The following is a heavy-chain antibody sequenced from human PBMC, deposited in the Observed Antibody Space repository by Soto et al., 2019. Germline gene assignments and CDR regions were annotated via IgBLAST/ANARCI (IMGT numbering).Heavy chain of an antibody. J-gene: IGHJ4*02. CDR1: GYTFTTYG. Sequence: QVQLVQSGTEVKEPGASVKVSCKASGYTFTTYGFNWVRQAPGQGLEWMGWINPYSGNTNYAEKFQDRVTMTTDTSTSTAYMELRSLRSDDTAFYYCARGNSAYDWGQGTLVSVSS. CDR3: ARGNSAYD. CDR2: INPYSGNT. V-gene: IGHV1-18*04. D-gene: IGHD5-12*01.